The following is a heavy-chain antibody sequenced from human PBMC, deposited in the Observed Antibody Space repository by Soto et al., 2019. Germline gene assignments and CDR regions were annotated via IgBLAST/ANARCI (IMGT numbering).Heavy chain of an antibody. D-gene: IGHD3-3*01. J-gene: IGHJ5*02. CDR1: VYTFSNYG. CDR2: IGTHNGDT. CDR3: ARDWRGAEGFDP. V-gene: IGHV1-18*01. Sequence: QVQLVQSGPEVKKPGASVKISCKASVYTFSNYGFRWVRQAPGQGREWMGWIGTHNGDTNYVQKFQGRVTMTTDTTTTTYYMELRSLTSDDTAVYFWARDWRGAEGFDPWGQGTLVTVSS.